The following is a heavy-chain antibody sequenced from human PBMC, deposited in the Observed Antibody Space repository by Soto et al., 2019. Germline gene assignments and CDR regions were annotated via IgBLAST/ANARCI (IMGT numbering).Heavy chain of an antibody. Sequence: QVQLVQSGAEVKKPGSSVKVSCKASGGTFSSYAISWVRQAPGQGLEWMGGIIPIFGTANYAQKFQGRVTXXAXEXXSTAYMELSSLRSEDTAVYYCARARRRGGVDAFDIWGQGTMVTVSS. CDR1: GGTFSSYA. V-gene: IGHV1-69*12. J-gene: IGHJ3*02. D-gene: IGHD3-16*01. CDR3: ARARRRGGVDAFDI. CDR2: IIPIFGTA.